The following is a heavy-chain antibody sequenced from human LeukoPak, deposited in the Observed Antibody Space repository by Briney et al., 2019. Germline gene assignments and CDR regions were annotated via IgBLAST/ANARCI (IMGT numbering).Heavy chain of an antibody. CDR3: ARDPYDSSGYPMGY. Sequence: GGSLRLSCAASGFTFRSYAVHWVRQAQGKGLEGVAGISYDASNKYYADSVKGRFTISRDNSKNTLSLQMNSLRAEDTAVYYCARDPYDSSGYPMGYWGQGTLVTVSS. CDR2: ISYDASNK. D-gene: IGHD3-22*01. J-gene: IGHJ4*02. CDR1: GFTFRSYA. V-gene: IGHV3-30-3*01.